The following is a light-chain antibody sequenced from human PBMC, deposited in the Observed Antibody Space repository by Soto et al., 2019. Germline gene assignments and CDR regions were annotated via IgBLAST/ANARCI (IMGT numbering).Light chain of an antibody. J-gene: IGLJ2*01. Sequence: QSVLTRPASVSGSPGQSITISCTGTSSDVGGYNYVSWYQQHPGKAPKLMIYDVSNRPSGVSNRFSGSKSGNTASLTISGLQAEDEADYYCSSYTSSSTLGVFGGGTQLTVL. CDR3: SSYTSSSTLGV. CDR1: SSDVGGYNY. CDR2: DVS. V-gene: IGLV2-14*01.